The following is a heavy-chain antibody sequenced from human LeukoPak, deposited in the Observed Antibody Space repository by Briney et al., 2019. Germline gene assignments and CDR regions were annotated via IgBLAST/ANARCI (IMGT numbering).Heavy chain of an antibody. V-gene: IGHV4-59*01. CDR3: ARGWGQGWFDP. D-gene: IGHD6-19*01. Sequence: SETLSLTCTVSGGSINSYYWSWIRQPPGKGLEWIGYIYYSGSTNYNPSLKSRVTISVDTSKNQFSLKLNSVTAADTAVYYCARGWGQGWFDPWGQGTLVTVSS. CDR2: IYYSGST. J-gene: IGHJ5*02. CDR1: GGSINSYY.